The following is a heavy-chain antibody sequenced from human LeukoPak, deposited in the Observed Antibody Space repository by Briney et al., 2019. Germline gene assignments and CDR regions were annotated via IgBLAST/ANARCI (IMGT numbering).Heavy chain of an antibody. CDR3: AGIYSSGWRYFDY. CDR1: GGSISSYY. V-gene: IGHV4-59*01. D-gene: IGHD6-19*01. CDR2: IYYSGST. J-gene: IGHJ4*02. Sequence: PSETLSLTCTVSGGSISSYYWSWIRQPPGKGLEWIGYIYYSGSTNYKPSLKSRVTISVDTSKNQFSLKLSSVTAADTAVHYCAGIYSSGWRYFDYWGQGTLVTVSS.